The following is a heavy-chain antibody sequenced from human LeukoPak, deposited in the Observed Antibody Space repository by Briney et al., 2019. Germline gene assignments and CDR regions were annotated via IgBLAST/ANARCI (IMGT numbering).Heavy chain of an antibody. CDR3: ARGSYSLGGFDY. V-gene: IGHV3-74*01. Sequence: PGGSLRLSCAASGFTFSSYWMHWVRQAPGKGLVWVSRISSDGSDTNYADSVKGRFTISRGNAKNTLYLPMNSLRAEDTAVYYCARGSYSLGGFDYWGQGTLATVSS. CDR1: GFTFSSYW. CDR2: ISSDGSDT. D-gene: IGHD6-13*01. J-gene: IGHJ4*02.